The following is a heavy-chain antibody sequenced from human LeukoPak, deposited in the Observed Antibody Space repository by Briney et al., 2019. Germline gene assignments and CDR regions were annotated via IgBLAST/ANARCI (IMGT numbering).Heavy chain of an antibody. CDR2: IHSSGNT. D-gene: IGHD4-23*01. Sequence: SETLSLTCTVSGGSISSSSYYWSWIRQAAGKGLEWIVRIHSSGNTNFNPSLKSRVTMSVDTSKNHLSLKLTSVTAADTAVYYCARQTTVITGPFDYWGQGTLVTVSS. CDR1: GGSISSSSYY. V-gene: IGHV4-61*02. J-gene: IGHJ4*02. CDR3: ARQTTVITGPFDY.